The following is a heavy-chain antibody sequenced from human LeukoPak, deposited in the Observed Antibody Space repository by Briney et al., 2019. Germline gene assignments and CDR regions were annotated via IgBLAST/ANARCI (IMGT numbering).Heavy chain of an antibody. V-gene: IGHV4-38-2*01. CDR2: VYHSGST. Sequence: SETLSLTCAVYGGSFSGYYWGWIRQPPGKGLEWIGSVYHSGSTYYNPSLKSRVTISVDTSKNQFSLKLSSVTAADTAVYYCAKGAGPPWFDPWGQGTLVTVSS. CDR1: GGSFSGYY. CDR3: AKGAGPPWFDP. D-gene: IGHD6-19*01. J-gene: IGHJ5*02.